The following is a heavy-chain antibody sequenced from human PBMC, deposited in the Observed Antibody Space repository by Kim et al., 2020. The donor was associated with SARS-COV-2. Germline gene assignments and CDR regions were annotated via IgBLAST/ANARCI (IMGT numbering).Heavy chain of an antibody. J-gene: IGHJ4*02. V-gene: IGHV3-74*01. CDR2: RIT. D-gene: IGHD3-10*01. CDR3: GRDLGGEYAL. Sequence: RITNYADAVKGRSTIARDNARNTLCLQLNSLRGEDTAVYYCGRDLGGEYALWGQGTLVTVSS.